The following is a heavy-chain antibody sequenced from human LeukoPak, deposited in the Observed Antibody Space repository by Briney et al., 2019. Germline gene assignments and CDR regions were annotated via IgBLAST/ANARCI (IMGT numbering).Heavy chain of an antibody. V-gene: IGHV3-23*01. CDR1: GFTFSTYA. CDR3: ASTASYCGFDCYSYFDY. J-gene: IGHJ4*02. D-gene: IGHD2-21*02. Sequence: TGGSLRLSCAASGFTFSTYAMSWVRQAPGMGLEWVSSIRFNGGLSYYADSVKGRFTISRDNSKNTLFLQMDSLRADDTAFYYCASTASYCGFDCYSYFDYWGQGILVTVSS. CDR2: IRFNGGLS.